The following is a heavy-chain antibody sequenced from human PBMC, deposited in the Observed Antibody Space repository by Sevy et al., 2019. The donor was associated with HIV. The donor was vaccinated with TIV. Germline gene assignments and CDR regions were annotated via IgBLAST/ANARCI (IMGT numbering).Heavy chain of an antibody. CDR2: ISSSSSYT. CDR1: GFTFSDYY. CDR3: ARGGHDYGDYATDY. J-gene: IGHJ4*02. Sequence: GGSLRLSCAASGFTFSDYYMSWIHQAPGKGLEWVSYISSSSSYTNYADSVKGRFTISRDNAKNSLYLQMNSLRAEDTAVYYCARGGHDYGDYATDYWGQGTLVTVSS. D-gene: IGHD4-17*01. V-gene: IGHV3-11*06.